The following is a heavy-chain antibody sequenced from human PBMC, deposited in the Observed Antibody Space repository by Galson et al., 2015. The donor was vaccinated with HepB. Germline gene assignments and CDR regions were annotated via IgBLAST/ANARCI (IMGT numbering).Heavy chain of an antibody. D-gene: IGHD6-19*01. CDR3: ARDYPAVSGMEI. CDR2: IYASGSV. V-gene: IGHV4-61*02. Sequence: TLSLTCTVSGSSVSSGRYYWSWIRQSAGQSLEWIGRIYASGSVNYNPSLESRVTISIDTSKNQFSLKLKSVTAADTAIYYCARDYPAVSGMEIWGQGTTVIVSS. CDR1: GSSVSSGRYY. J-gene: IGHJ6*02.